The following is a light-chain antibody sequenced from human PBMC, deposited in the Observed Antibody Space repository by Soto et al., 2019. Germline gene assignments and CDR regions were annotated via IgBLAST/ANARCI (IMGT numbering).Light chain of an antibody. J-gene: IGLJ1*01. CDR3: QLWDVGSDHYV. V-gene: IGLV3-21*04. Sequence: SYELTQSPSVSLAPGETARISCAGNNIGDKLVHWYQQRPGQAPVLVIYFDSERPSGIPERFSGSNSGNTATLIITRVEAGDEADYYCQLWDVGSDHYVFGSGTKLTVL. CDR1: NIGDKL. CDR2: FDS.